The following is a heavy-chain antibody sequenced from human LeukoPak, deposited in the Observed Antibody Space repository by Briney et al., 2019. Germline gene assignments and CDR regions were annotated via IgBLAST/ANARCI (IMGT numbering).Heavy chain of an antibody. CDR1: GFTFSSSA. CDR2: ISGSGHST. J-gene: IGHJ4*02. CDR3: ARDATRYYDFWSGFIYYFDY. V-gene: IGHV3-23*01. D-gene: IGHD3-3*01. Sequence: PGGSLRLSCAASGFTFSSSAMSWVRQAPGKGLEWVSAISGSGHSTDYADSVKGRFTVSRDNSKNTLYLQMNSLRAEDTAVYYCARDATRYYDFWSGFIYYFDYWGQGTLVTVSS.